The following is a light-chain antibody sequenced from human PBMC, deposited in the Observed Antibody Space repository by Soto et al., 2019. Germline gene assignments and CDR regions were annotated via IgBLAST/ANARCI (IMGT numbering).Light chain of an antibody. V-gene: IGLV1-44*01. CDR3: AAWDDSLNGVV. Sequence: QAVVTQPPSASGTPGQRVTIACSGSSSNIGSTTVKGNQQLPGTAPKLLIYINNQRPSGVPDRFSGSKSGTSASLAISGLQSEDEADYYCAAWDDSLNGVVFGGGTKLTVL. J-gene: IGLJ3*02. CDR2: INN. CDR1: SSNIGSTT.